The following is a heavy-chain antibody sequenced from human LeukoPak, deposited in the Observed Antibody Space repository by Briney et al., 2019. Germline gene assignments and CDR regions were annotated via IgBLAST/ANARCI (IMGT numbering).Heavy chain of an antibody. J-gene: IGHJ4*02. CDR2: INPNSGGT. CDR1: GYTFTGYY. CDR3: ARDIDYGDYLFDY. Sequence: ASVKVSCKASGYTFTGYYMHWVRQAPGQGLEWMGWINPNSGGTNYAQKSQGRVTMTRDTSISTAYMELSRLRSDDTAVYYCARDIDYGDYLFDYWGQGTLVTVSS. V-gene: IGHV1-2*02. D-gene: IGHD4-17*01.